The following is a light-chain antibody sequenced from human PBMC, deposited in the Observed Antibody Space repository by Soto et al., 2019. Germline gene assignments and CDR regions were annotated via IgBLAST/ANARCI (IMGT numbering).Light chain of an antibody. Sequence: QSALTQPASVSGSPGQSITISCTGTSMNVGGYDYVSWYQQHPGKVPKLMIYDVSGRPSGVSNRFSGSKSGNTASLTISGLQAEDEADYYCSSYASSSTLVFGGGTKLTVL. CDR1: SMNVGGYDY. CDR3: SSYASSSTLV. J-gene: IGLJ2*01. V-gene: IGLV2-14*01. CDR2: DVS.